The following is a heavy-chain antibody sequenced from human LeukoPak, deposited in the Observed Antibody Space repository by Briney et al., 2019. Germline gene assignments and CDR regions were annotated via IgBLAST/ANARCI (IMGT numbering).Heavy chain of an antibody. CDR3: ARDRGGGAILYYFDY. D-gene: IGHD3-10*01. CDR2: ISSSSSYI. V-gene: IGHV3-21*01. J-gene: IGHJ4*02. Sequence: PGGSLRLSCAASGFTFSSYSMNWVRQAPGKGLEWVSSISSSSSYIYYADSVKGRFTISRDNVKNSLYLQMNSLRAEDTAVYYCARDRGGGAILYYFDYWGQGTLVTVSS. CDR1: GFTFSSYS.